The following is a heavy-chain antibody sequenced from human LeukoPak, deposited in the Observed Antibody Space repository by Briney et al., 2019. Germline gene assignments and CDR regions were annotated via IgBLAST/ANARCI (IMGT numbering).Heavy chain of an antibody. CDR3: ARVSSGYDDWFDP. CDR2: IDYSGST. J-gene: IGHJ5*02. D-gene: IGHD3-22*01. CDR1: GGSISSYY. Sequence: SETLSLTCTVSGGSISSYYWSWIRQPPGKGLEWIGYIDYSGSTNYNPSLKSRVTISVDTSKNQFSLKLSSVTAADTAVYYCARVSSGYDDWFDPWGQGTLVTVSS. V-gene: IGHV4-59*01.